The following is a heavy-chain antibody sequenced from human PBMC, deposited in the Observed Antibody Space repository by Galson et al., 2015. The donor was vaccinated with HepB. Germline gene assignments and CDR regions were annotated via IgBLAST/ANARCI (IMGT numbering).Heavy chain of an antibody. V-gene: IGHV3-48*01. CDR2: ISAGSTTI. Sequence: SLRLSCAASGVTIPSYSMNWVRKAPGKGLEWLAYISAGSTTIYYADSVKGRFTISRDNAKNFLYLHMNSLRGEDPAVYYCARNPSSYDYYNMDVWGHGTTVTVSS. J-gene: IGHJ6*02. CDR3: ARNPSSYDYYNMDV. CDR1: GVTIPSYS.